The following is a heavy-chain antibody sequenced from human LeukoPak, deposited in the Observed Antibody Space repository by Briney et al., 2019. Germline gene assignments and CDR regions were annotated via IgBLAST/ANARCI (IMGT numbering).Heavy chain of an antibody. Sequence: PSQTLSLTCAVSGGSISSGGYPWSWIRQPPGKGLEWIGYIYYSGSTNYNPSLKSRVTISVDTSKTQFSLKLSSVTAADTAVYYCARHLRHTIFGVVGGSAFDYWGQGSLVTVSS. V-gene: IGHV4-30-2*01. CDR3: ARHLRHTIFGVVGGSAFDY. CDR1: GGSISSGGYP. CDR2: IYYSGST. J-gene: IGHJ4*02. D-gene: IGHD3-3*01.